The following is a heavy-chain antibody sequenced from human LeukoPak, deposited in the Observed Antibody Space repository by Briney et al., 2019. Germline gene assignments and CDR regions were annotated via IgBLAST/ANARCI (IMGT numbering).Heavy chain of an antibody. CDR2: ISGGSDYI. CDR3: ARLDESEGDY. V-gene: IGHV3-21*06. Sequence: PGGSLRLSCAASGFTFSYYNMNWVRQAPGKRLEWVASISGGSDYIEYADSVKGRFTISRDNAKNSLFLQISNLSAGDTAVYYCARLDESEGDYWGQGTLLTVSS. CDR1: GFTFSYYN. J-gene: IGHJ4*02.